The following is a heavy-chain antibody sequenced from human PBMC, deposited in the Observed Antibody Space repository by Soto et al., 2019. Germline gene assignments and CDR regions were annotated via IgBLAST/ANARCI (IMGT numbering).Heavy chain of an antibody. CDR1: GFTFGDYA. CDR2: IRSKVYGGTT. CDR3: TRGIIIPVAGPYQYYGMDV. V-gene: IGHV3-49*04. J-gene: IGHJ6*02. Sequence: GGSLRLSCTASGFTFGDYAMSWVRQAPGKGLEWVGFIRSKVYGGTTEYAASVKGRFTISRDDSKTIAYLQMNSLKTEDTALYYCTRGIIIPVAGPYQYYGMDVWGQGTTVTVSS. D-gene: IGHD6-19*01.